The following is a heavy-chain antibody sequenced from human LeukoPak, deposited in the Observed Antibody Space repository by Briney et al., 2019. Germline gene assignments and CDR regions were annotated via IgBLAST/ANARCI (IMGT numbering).Heavy chain of an antibody. CDR1: GGSISSSGFY. J-gene: IGHJ4*02. D-gene: IGHD3-22*01. CDR3: AIPRGSGYYSRYYFDY. CDR2: IYYIAST. Sequence: PSETLSLTCTVSGGSISSSGFYSGWGRQPPGKWLGWIGSIYYIASTYNNPSSKSRVTMSVDTSKYQFSLKLSSVTAADTAVYYCAIPRGSGYYSRYYFDYWGQGTLVTVSS. V-gene: IGHV4-39*01.